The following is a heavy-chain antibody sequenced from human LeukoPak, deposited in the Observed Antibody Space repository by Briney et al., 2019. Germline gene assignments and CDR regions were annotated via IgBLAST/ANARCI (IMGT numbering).Heavy chain of an antibody. CDR2: IRYDGSNR. D-gene: IGHD5-18*01. CDR1: GFSFITYG. Sequence: GGSLRLSCAASGFSFITYGIHWVRQAPGKGLEWVAFIRYDGSNRFYADSVRGRFTISRDNAKNSLYLQMNSLRAEDTAVYYCARGPMSGYRNWFDPWGQGTLVTVSS. V-gene: IGHV3-30*02. CDR3: ARGPMSGYRNWFDP. J-gene: IGHJ5*02.